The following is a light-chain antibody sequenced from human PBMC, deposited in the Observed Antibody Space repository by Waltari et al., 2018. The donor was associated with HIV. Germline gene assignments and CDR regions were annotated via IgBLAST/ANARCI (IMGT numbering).Light chain of an antibody. J-gene: IGLJ2*01. Sequence: QSALTQPPSASGSPGQSVTISCAGTSSDIGLYNFVSWYQHHPGKAPKLMISDVSRRPSGVPDRFSGSKSCNTSSLTVSGLQADDVATYYCFSYAGNNFLLFGGGTKLTVL. V-gene: IGLV2-8*01. CDR3: FSYAGNNFLL. CDR2: DVS. CDR1: SSDIGLYNF.